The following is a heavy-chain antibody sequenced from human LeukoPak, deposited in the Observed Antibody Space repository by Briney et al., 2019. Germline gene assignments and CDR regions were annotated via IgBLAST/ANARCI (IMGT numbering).Heavy chain of an antibody. CDR1: GGTLSSYA. J-gene: IGHJ3*02. V-gene: IGHV1-2*02. CDR2: INPNSGGT. D-gene: IGHD2-15*01. CDR3: ARGGPDGRYAFDI. Sequence: GASVKVSCKASGGTLSSYAISWVRQAPGQGLEWMGWINPNSGGTNYAQKFQGRVTMTRDTSISTAYMELSRLRSDDTAVYYCARGGPDGRYAFDIWGQGTMVTVSS.